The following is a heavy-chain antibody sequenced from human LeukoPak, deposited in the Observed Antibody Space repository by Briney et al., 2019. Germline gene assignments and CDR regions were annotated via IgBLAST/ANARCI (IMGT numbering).Heavy chain of an antibody. D-gene: IGHD6-13*01. V-gene: IGHV1-69*13. CDR2: IIPIFGTA. J-gene: IGHJ4*02. CDR1: GGTFSGYA. Sequence: SVKVSCKASGGTFSGYAISWVRQAPGQGLEWMGGIIPIFGTANYAQKFQGRVTITADESTSTAYMELSSLRSEDTAVYYCARDRPLSAAAGTGYFDYWGQGTLATVSS. CDR3: ARDRPLSAAAGTGYFDY.